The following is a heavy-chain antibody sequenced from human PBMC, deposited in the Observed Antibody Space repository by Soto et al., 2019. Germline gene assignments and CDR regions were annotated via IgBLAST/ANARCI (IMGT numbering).Heavy chain of an antibody. CDR1: GGSFSGYY. V-gene: IGHV4-34*01. Sequence: QVQLQQWGAGLLKPSETLSLTCAVYGGSFSGYYWSWIRQPPGKGLEWIGEINHSGSTNYNPSLMSRVTISVDASKNQFSLKLSSVTAADTAVYYCARNKSGSYFDYWGQGTLVTVSS. J-gene: IGHJ4*02. D-gene: IGHD1-26*01. CDR3: ARNKSGSYFDY. CDR2: INHSGST.